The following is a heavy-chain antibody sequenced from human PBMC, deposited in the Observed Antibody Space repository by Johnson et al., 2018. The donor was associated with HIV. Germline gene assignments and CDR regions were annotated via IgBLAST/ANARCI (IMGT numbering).Heavy chain of an antibody. J-gene: IGHJ3*01. CDR3: ARAPQAESLLDAFDF. CDR1: GFTFSNYA. CDR2: ISSSGSTI. V-gene: IGHV3-48*04. Sequence: VQLVESGGGLVQPGGSLRLSCATSGFTFSNYAMNWVRQAPGKGLEWVSYISSSGSTIYYADSVKGRFTISRDNAKNSLYLQMNSLRVEDTALYYCARAPQAESLLDAFDFWGQGTMVTVSS.